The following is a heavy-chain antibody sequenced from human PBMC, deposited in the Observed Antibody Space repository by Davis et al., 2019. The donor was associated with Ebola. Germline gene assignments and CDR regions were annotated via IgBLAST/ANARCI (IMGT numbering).Heavy chain of an antibody. CDR3: ARADYGDYDGAFDI. CDR1: GYTFTSYG. CDR2: ISAYNGNT. V-gene: IGHV1-18*04. D-gene: IGHD4-17*01. J-gene: IGHJ3*02. Sequence: AASVKVSCKASGYTFTSYGISWVRQAPGQGLEWMGWISAYNGNTNYAQKLQGRVTMTTDTSTSTAYMELRSLRSDDTAVYYCARADYGDYDGAFDIWGQGTMVTVSS.